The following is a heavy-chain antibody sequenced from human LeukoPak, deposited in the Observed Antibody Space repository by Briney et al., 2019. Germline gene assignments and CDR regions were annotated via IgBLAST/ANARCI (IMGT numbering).Heavy chain of an antibody. Sequence: ASVKVSCKASGGTFSSYAISWVRQAPGQGLEWMGRIIPIFGTANYAQKFQGRVTITTDESTSTAYMELSSLRSEDTAVYYCARDRSLGATWGYYYYYMDAWGKGTTVTASS. V-gene: IGHV1-69*05. D-gene: IGHD1-26*01. CDR3: ARDRSLGATWGYYYYYMDA. J-gene: IGHJ6*03. CDR1: GGTFSSYA. CDR2: IIPIFGTA.